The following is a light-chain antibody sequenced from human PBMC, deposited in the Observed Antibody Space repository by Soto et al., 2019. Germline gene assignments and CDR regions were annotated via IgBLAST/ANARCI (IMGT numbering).Light chain of an antibody. J-gene: IGKJ5*01. CDR1: QGISSY. V-gene: IGKV1-9*01. Sequence: DIQLTQSPSFLSASAGDRVTITCRASQGISSYLAWYQQKPGKAPKLLIYAASTLQSGVPLRFSGSGSGTSFTLTSSSLQPEDFATYYCQQLLSYPITFGQGTRLEIK. CDR3: QQLLSYPIT. CDR2: AAS.